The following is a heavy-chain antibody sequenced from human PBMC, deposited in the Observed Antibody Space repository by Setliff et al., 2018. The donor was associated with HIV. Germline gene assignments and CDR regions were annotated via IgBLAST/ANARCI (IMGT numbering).Heavy chain of an antibody. CDR3: ARDRYAGEIDY. CDR2: IYYTGST. J-gene: IGHJ4*02. CDR1: GGSINSGHYY. V-gene: IGHV4-31*02. Sequence: PSETLSLTCSVSGGSINSGHYYWSWIRHHPGKGLEWIGYIYYTGSTYFNPSLKSRVTLSIDTSKNQSSLKLSSVTAADTAVYYCARDRYAGEIDYWGQGTLVTVSS. D-gene: IGHD3-10*01.